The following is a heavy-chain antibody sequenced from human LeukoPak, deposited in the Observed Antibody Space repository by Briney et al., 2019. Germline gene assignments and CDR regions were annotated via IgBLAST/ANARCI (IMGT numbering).Heavy chain of an antibody. CDR1: GGHISSYY. V-gene: IGHV4-59*07. J-gene: IGHJ4*02. CDR2: IYYSGST. CDR3: ARNYYDSSDYEYYFDY. Sequence: PSDTLSLTCTVSGGHISSYYWSWIRQPPGKGLECLGYIYYSGSTNYTPSLKSRVTISTSKNQFSLKLSSVTAADTAVYYCARNYYDSSDYEYYFDYWGQGTLVTVSS. D-gene: IGHD3-22*01.